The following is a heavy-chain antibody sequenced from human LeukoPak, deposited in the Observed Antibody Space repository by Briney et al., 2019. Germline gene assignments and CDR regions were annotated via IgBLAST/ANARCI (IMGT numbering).Heavy chain of an antibody. CDR3: ARRGITMVRGPFNWFDP. V-gene: IGHV4-30-4*01. Sequence: SETLSLTCSVSGGSISRGDYYWSWNRQPPGTGLEWIGYIYYSGSSYYNPSLKSRVTISVDTSKNQFSLKLSSVTAADTAVYYCARRGITMVRGPFNWFDPWAQGTLVTVSS. J-gene: IGHJ5*01. CDR2: IYYSGSS. CDR1: GGSISRGDYY. D-gene: IGHD3-10*01.